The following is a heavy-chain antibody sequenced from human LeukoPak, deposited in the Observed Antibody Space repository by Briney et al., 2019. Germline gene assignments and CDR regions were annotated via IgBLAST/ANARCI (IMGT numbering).Heavy chain of an antibody. D-gene: IGHD3-16*01. J-gene: IGHJ6*03. CDR3: AHLADGHYYYYMDV. Sequence: GASVKVSCKASGYTFTGYYMHWVRQAPGQGLEWMGWINPNSGGTNYAQKFQGRVTMTRDTSISTAYMELSRLRSDDTAVYYCAHLADGHYYYYMDVWGKGTTVTVSS. CDR2: INPNSGGT. V-gene: IGHV1-2*02. CDR1: GYTFTGYY.